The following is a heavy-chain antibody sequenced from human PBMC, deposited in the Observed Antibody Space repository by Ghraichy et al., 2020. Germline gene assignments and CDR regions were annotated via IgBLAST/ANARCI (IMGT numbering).Heavy chain of an antibody. CDR1: GFAFFDAW. Sequence: GGSLRLSCAASGFAFFDAWMTWVRQAPGKGLECIGRIKSKPAGGTTDFAAPVKGRFAISRDDSKNTVYLQINSLQTEDTALYYCTADLVSTGAANGSPDYWGLGTLVTVSS. CDR3: TADLVSTGAANGSPDY. D-gene: IGHD6-13*01. J-gene: IGHJ4*02. V-gene: IGHV3-15*01. CDR2: IKSKPAGGTT.